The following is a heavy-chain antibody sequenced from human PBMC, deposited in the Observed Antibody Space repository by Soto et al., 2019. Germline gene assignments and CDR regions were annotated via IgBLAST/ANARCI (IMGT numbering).Heavy chain of an antibody. CDR2: INPNSGGT. V-gene: IGHV1-2*02. CDR1: GYTFIDYY. J-gene: IGHJ4*02. Sequence: ASVKVSFKASGYTFIDYYMHWVRQAPGQGLEWMGWINPNSGGTNYVEKFRGRVTMTRDTSISTAYMELSSLTYDDTAVYYCARRTAVYGSSLPFDYCGQGTLVTVSS. D-gene: IGHD1-26*01. CDR3: ARRTAVYGSSLPFDY.